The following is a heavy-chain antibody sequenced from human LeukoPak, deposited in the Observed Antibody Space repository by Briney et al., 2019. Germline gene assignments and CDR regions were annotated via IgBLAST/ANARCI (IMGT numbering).Heavy chain of an antibody. CDR2: IYTNTGNP. CDR1: GYTFTTYA. CDR3: ARSGGSGSYYAPYYYYYMDV. J-gene: IGHJ6*03. V-gene: IGHV7-4-1*02. Sequence: ASVKVSCKASGYTFTTYAMNWVRQAPGQGLEWMGWIYTNTGNPTYVQGFTGRFVFSLDTSVSTAYLQISSLKAEDTAVYYCARSGGSGSYYAPYYYYYMDVWGKGTTVTVSS. D-gene: IGHD3-10*01.